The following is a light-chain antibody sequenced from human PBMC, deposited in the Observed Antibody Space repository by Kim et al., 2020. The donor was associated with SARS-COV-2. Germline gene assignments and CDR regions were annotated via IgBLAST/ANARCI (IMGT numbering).Light chain of an antibody. CDR2: GAS. Sequence: VAPVERATLSCRASQSVGSNLAWYQHKIGQAPKVLMYGASIRATGIPARFSGSGSGTEFTLTVSSLQSEDFAVYYCQQYKNWPLTFGGGTKVDIK. J-gene: IGKJ4*01. CDR3: QQYKNWPLT. CDR1: QSVGSN. V-gene: IGKV3-15*01.